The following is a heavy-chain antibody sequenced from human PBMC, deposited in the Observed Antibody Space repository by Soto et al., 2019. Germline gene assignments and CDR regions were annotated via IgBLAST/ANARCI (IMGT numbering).Heavy chain of an antibody. CDR3: ARDGRSYYYGMDV. V-gene: IGHV3-30-3*01. D-gene: IGHD1-26*01. CDR1: GFTFSSYA. Sequence: QVQLVESGGGVVQPGRSLRLSCAASGFTFSSYAMHWVRQAPGKGLEWVAVISYDGSNKYYADSVKGRFTISRDNSKNTLYLQMNSLKAGDTAVYYCARDGRSYYYGMDVWGQGTTVTVSS. J-gene: IGHJ6*02. CDR2: ISYDGSNK.